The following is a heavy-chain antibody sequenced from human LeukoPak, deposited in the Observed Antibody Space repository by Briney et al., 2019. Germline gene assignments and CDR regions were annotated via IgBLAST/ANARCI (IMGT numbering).Heavy chain of an antibody. CDR2: ISSSSSYI. J-gene: IGHJ4*02. CDR1: GFTFSSYS. V-gene: IGHV3-21*01. Sequence: PGGSLRLSCSASGFTFSSYSMNWVRQAPGKGLEWVSSISSSSSYIYYADSVKGRFTISRDNAKNSLYLQMNSLRAEDTAVYYCARDFATYYDSWRTFDYWGQGTLVTVSS. D-gene: IGHD3-3*01. CDR3: ARDFATYYDSWRTFDY.